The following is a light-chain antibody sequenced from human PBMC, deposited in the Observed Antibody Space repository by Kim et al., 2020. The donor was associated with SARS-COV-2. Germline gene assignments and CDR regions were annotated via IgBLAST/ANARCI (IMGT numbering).Light chain of an antibody. J-gene: IGKJ1*01. V-gene: IGKV3-15*01. Sequence: EIVMTQSPATLSVSPGERVSLSCRASESIRTNLAWYQQKPGQAPRLLIYGAYTRATGIPVTFSGSGSGTDFTLTISSLRSQDFAVYYCQQYNKWPATFGQGTKVDIK. CDR3: QQYNKWPAT. CDR2: GAY. CDR1: ESIRTN.